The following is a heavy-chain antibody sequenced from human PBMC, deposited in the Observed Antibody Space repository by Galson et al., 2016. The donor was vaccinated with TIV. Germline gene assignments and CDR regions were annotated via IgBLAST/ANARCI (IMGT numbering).Heavy chain of an antibody. CDR1: GYTFHSYW. V-gene: IGHV5-51*01. CDR2: IYLGDSST. D-gene: IGHD3-3*01. CDR3: ARSRHYDYCTDYSMDV. Sequence: QSGAEVNRPWESLQISCKGSGYTFHSYWIAWVRQMPGKGLEWRGIIYLGDSSTPFSPPFQGQVTITADKSINTVYLQWNTLQTSDRATYYCARSRHYDYCTDYSMDVWGQGTTVIVSS. J-gene: IGHJ6*02.